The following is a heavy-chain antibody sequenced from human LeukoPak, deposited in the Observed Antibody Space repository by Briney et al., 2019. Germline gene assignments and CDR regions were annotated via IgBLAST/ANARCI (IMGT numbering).Heavy chain of an antibody. CDR1: GYNFPNYW. V-gene: IGHV5-51*01. CDR3: ARGGANTVRYFFDY. J-gene: IGHJ4*02. Sequence: GESLKISCRASGYNFPNYWIGWVRQMPGKGLEWMGIVYPGDSDSRYSPSFQGQVTISADRSISTALLQWSSLRASDTAIYYCARGGANTVRYFFDYWGQGTLVTVSS. CDR2: VYPGDSDS. D-gene: IGHD1-26*01.